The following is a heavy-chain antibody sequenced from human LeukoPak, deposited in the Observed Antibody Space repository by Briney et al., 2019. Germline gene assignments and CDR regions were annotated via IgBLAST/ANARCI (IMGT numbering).Heavy chain of an antibody. D-gene: IGHD6-13*01. CDR3: AKGPWAIAAAGTDY. V-gene: IGHV1-24*01. CDR1: GYTLTELS. CDR2: FDPEDGET. J-gene: IGHJ4*02. Sequence: ASVKVSCKVSGYTLTELSMHWVRQAPGKGLEWMGGFDPEDGETIYAQKFQGRVTMTEDTSTDTAYMELSSLRSEDTAVYYCAKGPWAIAAAGTDYWGQGTLVTVSS.